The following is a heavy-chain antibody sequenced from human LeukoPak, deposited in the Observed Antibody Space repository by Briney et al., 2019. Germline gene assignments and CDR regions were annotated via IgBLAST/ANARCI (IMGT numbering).Heavy chain of an antibody. CDR2: ISGSGGST. V-gene: IGHV3-23*01. D-gene: IGHD6-6*01. Sequence: GGSLRLSCAASGFTFSNYAMTWVRQAPGKGLEWVSGISGSGGSTYYADSVKGRFTISRDNSKNTLYLLMNSLRAEDTAIYYCAKGYGTSSDFYFDSWGQGTLVTVSS. J-gene: IGHJ4*02. CDR3: AKGYGTSSDFYFDS. CDR1: GFTFSNYA.